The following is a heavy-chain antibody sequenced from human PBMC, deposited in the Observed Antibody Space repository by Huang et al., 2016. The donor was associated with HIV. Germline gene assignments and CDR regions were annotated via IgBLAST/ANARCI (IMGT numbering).Heavy chain of an antibody. Sequence: QVQLVQSGAEVKKPGASVKVACKPSGYTFADYFIHWGRQAPGQGLEWMAWLNPKNGSTYYAKKFLGRVTVTGDTSINTAYMEFSGLTSDDTANYYCTRDGVAPDEEFDYWGQGTLIIVSS. CDR2: LNPKNGST. V-gene: IGHV1-2*02. CDR3: TRDGVAPDEEFDY. CDR1: GYTFADYF. J-gene: IGHJ4*02. D-gene: IGHD5-12*01.